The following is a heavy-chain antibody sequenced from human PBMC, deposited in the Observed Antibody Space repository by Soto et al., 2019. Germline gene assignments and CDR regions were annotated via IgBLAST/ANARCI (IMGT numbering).Heavy chain of an antibody. Sequence: QLQLQESGSGLVTPSQTLSLTCAVSGGSISSGGYSWNWIRQPPGKGLEWIGNMYHSGSTYYNASLNSRVTISVDRSKNQFSLKLSSVTAADTAVYYCGRGDDANAFDIWGQGTMVTVSS. J-gene: IGHJ3*02. CDR1: GGSISSGGYS. CDR3: GRGDDANAFDI. V-gene: IGHV4-30-2*01. D-gene: IGHD1-1*01. CDR2: MYHSGST.